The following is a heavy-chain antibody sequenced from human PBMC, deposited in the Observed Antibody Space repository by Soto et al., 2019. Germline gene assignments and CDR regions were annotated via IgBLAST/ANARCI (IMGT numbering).Heavy chain of an antibody. CDR1: GFTFSNAW. J-gene: IGHJ4*02. V-gene: IGHV3-15*01. CDR3: TTEGPGYCSGGSCQAFDY. CDR2: IQSKTDGGTT. Sequence: EVQLVESGGGLVKPGGSLRLSCAASGFTFSNAWMSWVRQAPGKGLEWVGRIQSKTDGGTTDYAAPVKGRFIISRDDSKTTLYLQMNSLKTEDTAVYYCTTEGPGYCSGGSCQAFDYWGQGTLVTVSS. D-gene: IGHD2-15*01.